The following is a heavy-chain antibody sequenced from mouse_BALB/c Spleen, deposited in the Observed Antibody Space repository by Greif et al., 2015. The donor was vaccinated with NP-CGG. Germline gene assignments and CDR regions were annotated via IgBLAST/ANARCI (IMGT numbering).Heavy chain of an antibody. V-gene: IGHV5-4*02. Sequence: EVQGVESGGGLVKPGGSLKLSCAASGFTFSDYYVYWVRQTPEKRLEWVATISDGGSYTYYPDSVKGRFTISRDNAKNNLYLQMSSLKSEDTAMYYCASMDYWGQGTSVTVSS. CDR3: ASMDY. J-gene: IGHJ4*01. CDR1: GFTFSDYY. CDR2: ISDGGSYT.